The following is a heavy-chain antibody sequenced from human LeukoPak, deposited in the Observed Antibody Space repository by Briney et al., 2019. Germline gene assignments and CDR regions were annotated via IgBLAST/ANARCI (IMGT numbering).Heavy chain of an antibody. CDR2: INTNTGNP. Sequence: ASVKVSCKASGYTFTSYAMNWVRQAPGQGLEWMGWINTNTGNPTYAQGFTGRFVFSLDTSVSTAYLQISSLKAEDTAVYYCARTAGRITMVRGVPPPTSIDYWGQGTLVTVSS. V-gene: IGHV7-4-1*02. J-gene: IGHJ4*02. CDR3: ARTAGRITMVRGVPPPTSIDY. CDR1: GYTFTSYA. D-gene: IGHD3-10*01.